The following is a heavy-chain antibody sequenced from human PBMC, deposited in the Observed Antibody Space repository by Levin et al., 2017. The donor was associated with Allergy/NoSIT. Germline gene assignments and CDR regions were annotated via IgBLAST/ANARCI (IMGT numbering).Heavy chain of an antibody. CDR1: GGSFSGYY. V-gene: IGHV4-34*01. CDR2: INHSGST. D-gene: IGHD3-22*01. Sequence: PSETLSLTCAVYGGSFSGYYWSWIRQPPGKGLEWIGEINHSGSTNYNPSLKSRVTISVDTSKNQFSLKLSSVTAADTAVYYCARSIARTLSSGYYYDAFDSWGQGTMVTVSS. CDR3: ARSIARTLSSGYYYDAFDS. J-gene: IGHJ3*02.